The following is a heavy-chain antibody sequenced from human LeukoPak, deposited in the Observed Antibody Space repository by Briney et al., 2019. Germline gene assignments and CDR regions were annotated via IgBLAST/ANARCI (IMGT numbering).Heavy chain of an antibody. CDR1: GFTFSDYY. Sequence: GGSLRLSCAASGFTFSDYYMSWIRQAPGKGLEWVSYISSSSRYTNYADSVKGRFTISRDNAKNSLYLQMNSLRAEDTAVYYCARDDRRYCSGGTCYSRDYWGQGTLVTVSS. D-gene: IGHD2-15*01. V-gene: IGHV3-11*05. CDR2: ISSSSRYT. CDR3: ARDDRRYCSGGTCYSRDY. J-gene: IGHJ4*02.